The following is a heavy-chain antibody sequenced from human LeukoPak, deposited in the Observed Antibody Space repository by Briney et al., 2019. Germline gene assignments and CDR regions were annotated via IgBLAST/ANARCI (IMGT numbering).Heavy chain of an antibody. D-gene: IGHD2-2*01. J-gene: IGHJ5*02. CDR1: GGTISSDGNN. Sequence: TLTLTCTVSGGTISSDGNNWSWNRQHPGQDLEWIGNINYSGSTYYNPSLKSRITISVDTSKNQFSLKLSSVTAADTAVYYCAREPCSSTSCYYNWFDPWGQGTLVTVSS. V-gene: IGHV4-31*03. CDR2: INYSGST. CDR3: AREPCSSTSCYYNWFDP.